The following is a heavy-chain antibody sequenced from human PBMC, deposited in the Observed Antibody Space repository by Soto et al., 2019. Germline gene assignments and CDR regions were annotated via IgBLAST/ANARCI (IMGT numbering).Heavy chain of an antibody. CDR2: VSSTGST. J-gene: IGHJ4*02. CDR3: ARGGGSPYHNHELDF. V-gene: IGHV4-59*01. CDR1: GASITQYY. D-gene: IGHD6-13*01. Sequence: PSETLSLTCTVSGASITQYYWNWIRQSPGKGLEWIVSVSSTGSTVYNPSLTSRVTVSLDTSKNQFSLTMNSVTAAHKAVYNCARGGGSPYHNHELDFWGQXTLVTVPS.